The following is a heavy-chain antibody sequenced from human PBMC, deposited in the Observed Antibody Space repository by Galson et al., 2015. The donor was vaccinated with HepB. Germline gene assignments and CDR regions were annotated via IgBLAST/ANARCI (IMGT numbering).Heavy chain of an antibody. CDR1: GGSFSGYY. CDR3: ARGRFLGIAAAGTTIGSRFDP. D-gene: IGHD6-13*01. J-gene: IGHJ5*02. V-gene: IGHV4-34*01. Sequence: TLSLTCAVYGGSFSGYYWSWIRQPPGKGLEWIGEINHSGSTNYNPSLKSRVTISVDTSKNQFSLKLSSVTAADTAVYYCARGRFLGIAAAGTTIGSRFDPWGQGTLVTVSS. CDR2: INHSGST.